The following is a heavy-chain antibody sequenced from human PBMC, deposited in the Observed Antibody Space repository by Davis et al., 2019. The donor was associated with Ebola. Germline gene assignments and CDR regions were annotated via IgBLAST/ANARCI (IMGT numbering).Heavy chain of an antibody. CDR2: ISYDGSNK. V-gene: IGHV3-30*04. Sequence: PGGSLRLSCAASGFNFRSYAMHWVRQAPGKGLEWVAVISYDGSNKYYADSVKGRLTISRDNAKNSLYLQMNSLRAEDTAVYYCARGPHAFEGGSGSYYWGQGTLVTVSS. CDR3: ARGPHAFEGGSGSYY. CDR1: GFNFRSYA. J-gene: IGHJ4*02. D-gene: IGHD2-15*01.